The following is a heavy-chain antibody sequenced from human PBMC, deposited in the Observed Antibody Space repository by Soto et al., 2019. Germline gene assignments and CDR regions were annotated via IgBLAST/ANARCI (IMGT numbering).Heavy chain of an antibody. J-gene: IGHJ6*02. CDR1: GFTFRSYA. CDR3: ARGDREDIAVVVGARPGEYGADV. D-gene: IGHD2-15*01. Sequence: QVQLVESGGGVVQPGRSLRLSCAASGFTFRSYAMHWVRQAPGKGLECVAVIAYDGSNKFYRDYVKGRFTISRDNSKNTLYLQINSLRYEDTAVYYCARGDREDIAVVVGARPGEYGADVWGQGTTVTVSS. CDR2: IAYDGSNK. V-gene: IGHV3-30-3*01.